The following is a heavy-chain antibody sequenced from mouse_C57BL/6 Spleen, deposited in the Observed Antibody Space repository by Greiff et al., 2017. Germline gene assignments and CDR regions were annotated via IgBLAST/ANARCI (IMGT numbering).Heavy chain of an antibody. J-gene: IGHJ2*01. V-gene: IGHV14-4*01. Sequence: EVQLQQSGAELVRPGASVKLSCTASGFNIKDDYMHWVKQRPEQGLEWIGWIDPENGDTEYASKFQGKATITADTSSNTAYLQLSSLTSEDTAVYYCTTGGTTVVDYFDYWGQGTTLTVSS. CDR2: IDPENGDT. CDR1: GFNIKDDY. CDR3: TTGGTTVVDYFDY. D-gene: IGHD1-1*01.